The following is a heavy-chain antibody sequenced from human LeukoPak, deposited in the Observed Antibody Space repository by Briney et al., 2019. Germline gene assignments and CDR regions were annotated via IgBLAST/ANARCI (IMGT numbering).Heavy chain of an antibody. V-gene: IGHV3-20*01. CDR2: INWNGGST. CDR3: AREGAGRRSRAYYYMDV. J-gene: IGHJ6*03. CDR1: GFTFDDYG. Sequence: GGSLRLSCAASGFTFDDYGMSWVRQAPGKGLEWVSGINWNGGSTGYADSVKGRFTISRDDAKNSLYLQMNSLRAEDTALYHCAREGAGRRSRAYYYMDVWGKGTTVTVSS. D-gene: IGHD6-13*01.